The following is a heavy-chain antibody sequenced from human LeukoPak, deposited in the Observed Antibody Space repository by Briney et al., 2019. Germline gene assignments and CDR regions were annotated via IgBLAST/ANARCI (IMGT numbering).Heavy chain of an antibody. D-gene: IGHD3-3*01. J-gene: IGHJ4*02. Sequence: PGGSLRLSCAASGFTFSSYSMNWVRQAPGKGLKWVSYISSSSSTIYYADSVKGRFTISRDNAKNSLYLQMNSLRAEDTAVYYCARETLTIFGVVDYWGQGTLVTVSS. CDR1: GFTFSSYS. V-gene: IGHV3-48*01. CDR2: ISSSSSTI. CDR3: ARETLTIFGVVDY.